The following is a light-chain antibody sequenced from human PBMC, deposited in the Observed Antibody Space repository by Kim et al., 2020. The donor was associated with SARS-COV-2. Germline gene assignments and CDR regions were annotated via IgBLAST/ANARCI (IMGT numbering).Light chain of an antibody. Sequence: APGNTASITCGGNNIGFKSVYWYQQKPGQAPVMVIYYDSDRPSGIPERFSGSNSGNTATLTINRVEAEDEADYFCQVWDTASDQYVFASGTKVTVL. CDR2: YDS. J-gene: IGLJ1*01. CDR3: QVWDTASDQYV. CDR1: NIGFKS. V-gene: IGLV3-21*04.